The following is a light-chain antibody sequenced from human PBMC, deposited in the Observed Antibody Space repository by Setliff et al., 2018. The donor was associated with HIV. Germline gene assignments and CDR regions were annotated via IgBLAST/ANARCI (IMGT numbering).Light chain of an antibody. CDR2: QDR. V-gene: IGLV3-1*01. CDR1: KLGDKY. Sequence: SYELTQPPSVSVSPGQTASITCSGDKLGDKYACWYQQKPGQSPVVVIYQDRKRPSGIPERFSGSNSGNTATLTISGTQAMDEADYYCQAWDSSTAYVVFGGGTKVTV. CDR3: QAWDSSTAYVV. J-gene: IGLJ2*01.